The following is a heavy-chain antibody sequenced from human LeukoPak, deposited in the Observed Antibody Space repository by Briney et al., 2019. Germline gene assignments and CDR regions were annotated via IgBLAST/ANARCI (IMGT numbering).Heavy chain of an antibody. D-gene: IGHD3-3*01. CDR1: GFTFSNAW. Sequence: GGSLRLSCAASGFTFSNAWMSRVRQAPGKGLEWVGRIKSNNDGGTTDYAAPVNGRVTISRVDSKNTLYLQMNNLKTEDTAVYYCTTFPSGFDIWGQGTVVTVSS. CDR3: TTFPSGFDI. V-gene: IGHV3-15*05. CDR2: IKSNNDGGTT. J-gene: IGHJ3*02.